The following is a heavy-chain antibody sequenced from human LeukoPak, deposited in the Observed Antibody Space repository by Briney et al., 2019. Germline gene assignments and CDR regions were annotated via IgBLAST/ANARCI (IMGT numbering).Heavy chain of an antibody. CDR1: GGTFSSYA. J-gene: IGHJ4*02. Sequence: ASGKVSCKASGGTFSSYAISWVRQAPGQRLEWMGRIIPIFGTANYAQKFQGRVTITTDESTSTAYMEPSSLRSEDTAVYYCARVGGYRFDYWGQGTLVTVSS. V-gene: IGHV1-69*05. CDR2: IIPIFGTA. CDR3: ARVGGYRFDY. D-gene: IGHD5-18*01.